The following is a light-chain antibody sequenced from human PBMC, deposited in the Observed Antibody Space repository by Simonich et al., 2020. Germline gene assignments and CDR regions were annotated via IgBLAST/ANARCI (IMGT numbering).Light chain of an antibody. CDR3: QSYDSSHVV. J-gene: IGLJ2*01. CDR2: GNR. CDR1: SSNIGAGYD. V-gene: IGLV1-40*01. Sequence: QSVLTQPPSVSGAPGQRVTISCTGSSSNIGAGYDVHWYQQLPGTAPKLLIDGNRNRPSGVPDRCSGSKSGTSASLAITGLQAEDEADYYCQSYDSSHVVFGGGTKLTVL.